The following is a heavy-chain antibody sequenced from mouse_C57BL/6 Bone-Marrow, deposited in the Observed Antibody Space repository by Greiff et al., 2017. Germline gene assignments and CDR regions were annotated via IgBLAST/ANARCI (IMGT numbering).Heavy chain of an antibody. D-gene: IGHD1-1*01. J-gene: IGHJ1*03. V-gene: IGHV1-64*01. CDR1: GYTFTSYW. Sequence: QVQLQQPGAELVKPGASVKLSCKASGYTFTSYWMHWVKQRPGQGLEWIGMIHPNSGSTNYNEKFKSKATLTVDKSSSTAYMQLGSLTSEDSAVYYCARSSYVGYFDVWDTGTTVTVSS. CDR3: ARSSYVGYFDV. CDR2: IHPNSGST.